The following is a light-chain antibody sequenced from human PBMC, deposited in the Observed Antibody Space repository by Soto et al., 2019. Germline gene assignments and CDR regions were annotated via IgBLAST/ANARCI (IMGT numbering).Light chain of an antibody. J-gene: IGKJ1*01. V-gene: IGKV3-11*01. CDR3: QQSGTLWT. CDR2: DAS. CDR1: QSVSRS. Sequence: EIVLTQSPATLSLSPGERATLSCRASQSVSRSLAWYQQKPGQAPRLLIYDASNSATGIPSRFSGSGSGTDLTLTISSLEPEDFAVYYRQQSGTLWTFGQGTKVEIK.